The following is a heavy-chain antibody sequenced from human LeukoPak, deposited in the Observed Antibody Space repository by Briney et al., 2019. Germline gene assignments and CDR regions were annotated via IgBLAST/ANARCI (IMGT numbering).Heavy chain of an antibody. Sequence: SETLSLTCAVYGGSFSGYYWSWLRQPPGKGLEWIGEINHSGSTNYNPSLKSRVTISVDTSKNQFSLKLSSVTAADTAVYYCARSLLWQNNWFDPWGQGTLVTVSS. J-gene: IGHJ5*02. CDR3: ARSLLWQNNWFDP. CDR1: GGSFSGYY. CDR2: INHSGST. D-gene: IGHD3-10*01. V-gene: IGHV4-34*01.